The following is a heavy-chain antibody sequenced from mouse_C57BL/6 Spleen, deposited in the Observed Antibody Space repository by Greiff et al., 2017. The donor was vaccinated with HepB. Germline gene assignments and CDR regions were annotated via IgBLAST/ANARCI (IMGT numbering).Heavy chain of an antibody. V-gene: IGHV5-12*01. D-gene: IGHD1-1*01. CDR1: GFTFSDYY. J-gene: IGHJ4*01. Sequence: DVHLVESGGGLVQPGGSLKLSCAASGFTFSDYYMYWVRQTPEKRLEWVAYISNGGGSTYYPDTVKGRFTISRDNAKNTLYLQMSRLKSEDTAMYYCARHPFYGSSYDYAMDYWGQGTSVTVSS. CDR3: ARHPFYGSSYDYAMDY. CDR2: ISNGGGST.